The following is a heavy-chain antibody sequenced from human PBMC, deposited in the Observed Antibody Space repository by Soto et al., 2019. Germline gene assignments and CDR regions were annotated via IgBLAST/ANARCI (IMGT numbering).Heavy chain of an antibody. D-gene: IGHD1-26*01. Sequence: EVQLVESGGGLVKPGGSLRLSCAVSGFTFDKVWMNWDRQAPGKGLEWVGRIKSKTDGGKTDYAAPVKGRFTISRDDSKNMLYLQMNSLKAEDKAMYYCTTGRDELHNWGQGTLVTVSS. J-gene: IGHJ4*02. CDR3: TTGRDELHN. CDR1: GFTFDKVW. CDR2: IKSKTDGGKT. V-gene: IGHV3-15*07.